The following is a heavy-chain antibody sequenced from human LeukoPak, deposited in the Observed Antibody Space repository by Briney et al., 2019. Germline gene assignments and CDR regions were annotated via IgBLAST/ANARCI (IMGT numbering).Heavy chain of an antibody. CDR1: GASFSSYS. CDR2: INFTGNTETGTT. V-gene: IGHV4-34*01. CDR3: ARAFSGFWEFDF. J-gene: IGHJ4*02. Sequence: SETLSLTCAVSGASFSSYSWNWIRQLPGAGLEWIAEINFTGNTETGTTSYSPSLKSRVTISADTSTNQLSLHLRSATVADTGVYFCARAFSGFWEFDFWGQGTLVTVSS. D-gene: IGHD3-3*01.